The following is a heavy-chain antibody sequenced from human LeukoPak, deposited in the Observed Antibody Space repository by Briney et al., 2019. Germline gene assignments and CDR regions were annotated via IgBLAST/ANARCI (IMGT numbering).Heavy chain of an antibody. D-gene: IGHD1-1*01. CDR2: ISVSTGQT. V-gene: IGHV1-18*01. CDR1: GYTHTSNG. CDR3: ARGERQLPGVDF. J-gene: IGHJ4*02. Sequence: ASVKVSCKGSGYTHTSNGSRWVRQAPARGLAGVGWISVSTGQTYYAQKLQGRVTMTTDTSTNTAYLEVTSLRSEDTAVYYCARGERQLPGVDFWGQGTLVTVPS.